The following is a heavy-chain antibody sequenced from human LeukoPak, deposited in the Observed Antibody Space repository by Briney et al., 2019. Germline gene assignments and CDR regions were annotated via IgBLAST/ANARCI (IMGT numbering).Heavy chain of an antibody. CDR3: ATPLGYYYYYMDV. J-gene: IGHJ6*03. CDR2: ISSSGSTK. V-gene: IGHV3-11*04. Sequence: GGSLRLSCAASGFTFSDYYMSWIRQAPGKGLEWVSYISSSGSTKYYADSVKGRFTISRDNAKNSLYLQMNSLRAEDTAVYYCATPLGYYYYYMDVWGKGTTVTVSS. CDR1: GFTFSDYY.